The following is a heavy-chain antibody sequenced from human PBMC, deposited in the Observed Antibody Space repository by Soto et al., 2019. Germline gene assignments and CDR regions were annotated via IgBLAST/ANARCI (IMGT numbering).Heavy chain of an antibody. CDR2: ISPDGTED. CDR1: GFTFSSHG. Sequence: QVQLVESGGGVVQPGRSLRLSCAASGFTFSSHGMHWVRQAPGKGLEWLSVISPDGTEDYYADSVRGRFTISRDNSKNTLYLQMNSLRPEDTAVYYCTKERSAGCGGDCHFGYWGQGSLVSVSS. J-gene: IGHJ4*02. CDR3: TKERSAGCGGDCHFGY. V-gene: IGHV3-30*18. D-gene: IGHD2-21*02.